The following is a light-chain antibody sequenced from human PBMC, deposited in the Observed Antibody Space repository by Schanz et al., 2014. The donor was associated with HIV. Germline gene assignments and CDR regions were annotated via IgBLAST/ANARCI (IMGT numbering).Light chain of an antibody. CDR3: QQCVTYPYT. CDR1: QTIGRL. Sequence: IQMTQSPSTVSASVGDRVTITCRASQTIGRLMAWYQQKPGRAPKLLIYQASTLETGVPSRFSGSGSGTSFTLTITSLQHDDFATYYCQQCVTYPYTFGQGTKLDIK. V-gene: IGKV1-5*03. J-gene: IGKJ2*01. CDR2: QAS.